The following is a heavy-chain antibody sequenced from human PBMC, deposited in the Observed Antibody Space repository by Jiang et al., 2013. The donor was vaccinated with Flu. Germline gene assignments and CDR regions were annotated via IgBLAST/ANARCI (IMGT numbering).Heavy chain of an antibody. CDR2: TYYRSKWYN. Sequence: QTLSLTCAIFGDSVSSNSAAWNWIRQSPSRGLEWLGRTYYRSKWYNDYEVSVKSRITINPDTSKNPVFPAAELCDSRGHGCVYCARGFLRSGMDVWG. CDR3: ARGFLRSGMDV. CDR1: GDSVSSNSAA. V-gene: IGHV6-1*01. J-gene: IGHJ6*01. D-gene: IGHD2-21*01.